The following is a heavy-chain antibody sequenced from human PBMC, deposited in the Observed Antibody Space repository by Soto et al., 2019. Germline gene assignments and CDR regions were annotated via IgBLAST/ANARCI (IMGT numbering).Heavy chain of an antibody. CDR3: ARGSEDFWSGYFPFDY. Sequence: PSETLSLTYTVSGGSVSSGSYYWSWIRQPPGKGLEWIGYIYYSGSTNYNPSLKSRVTISVDTSKNQFSLKLSSVTAADTAVYYCARGSEDFWSGYFPFDYWGQGTLVTVSS. J-gene: IGHJ4*02. CDR1: GGSVSSGSYY. CDR2: IYYSGST. V-gene: IGHV4-61*01. D-gene: IGHD3-3*01.